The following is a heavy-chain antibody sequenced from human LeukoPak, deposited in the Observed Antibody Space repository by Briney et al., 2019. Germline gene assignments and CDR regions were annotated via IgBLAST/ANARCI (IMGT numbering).Heavy chain of an antibody. V-gene: IGHV4-34*01. CDR2: IKHGGDT. D-gene: IGHD3/OR15-3a*01. CDR3: ARQTGSGLFILP. J-gene: IGHJ4*02. Sequence: SETLSLTGGVYGASFSAYFWNWVRQSPGKGLEWIGDIKHGGDTNYNPSLMGRVTISLDASKNQFSLKLTSVTAADTAVYYCARQTGSGLFILPGGQGTLVTVSS. CDR1: GASFSAYF.